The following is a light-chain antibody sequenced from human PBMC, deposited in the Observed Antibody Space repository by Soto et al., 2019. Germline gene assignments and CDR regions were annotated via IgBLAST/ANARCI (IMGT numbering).Light chain of an antibody. CDR2: DVS. J-gene: IGKJ1*01. Sequence: PGERATLSCRASQSVSSSYLAWYQQKPGQAPRLLIYDVSNRATGIPARFSGSGSGTDFSLTISSLEPEDFAVYYCQQRSHWPRTFGQGTKVE. V-gene: IGKV3-11*01. CDR1: QSVSSSY. CDR3: QQRSHWPRT.